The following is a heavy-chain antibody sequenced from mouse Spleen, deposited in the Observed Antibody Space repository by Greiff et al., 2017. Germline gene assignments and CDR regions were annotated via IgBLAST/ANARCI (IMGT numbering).Heavy chain of an antibody. CDR2: IHPSDSDT. CDR3: ARTGIYSNYQVKAMDY. J-gene: IGHJ4*01. V-gene: IGHV1-74*01. Sequence: QVQLQQSGAELVKPGASVKVSCKASGYTFTSYWMHWVKQRPGQGLEWIGRIHPSDSDTNYNQKFKGKATLTVDTSSSTAYMQLSSLTSEDSAVYYCARTGIYSNYQVKAMDYWGQGTSVTVSS. D-gene: IGHD2-5*01. CDR1: GYTFTSYW.